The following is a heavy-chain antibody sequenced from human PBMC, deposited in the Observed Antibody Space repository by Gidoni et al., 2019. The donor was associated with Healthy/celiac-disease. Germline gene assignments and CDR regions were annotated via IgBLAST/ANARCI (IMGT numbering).Heavy chain of an antibody. V-gene: IGHV4-39*01. Sequence: QLQLQESGPGLVKPSETLSPTCTVSGCSISSSSYSWGWIRQPPGKGLEWIGSIYYSGSTYYNPSLKSRVTISVDTSKNQFSLKLSSVTAADTAVYYCARHIMDNWGSSPYFDYWGQGTLVTVSS. CDR3: ARHIMDNWGSSPYFDY. CDR2: IYYSGST. CDR1: GCSISSSSYS. D-gene: IGHD7-27*01. J-gene: IGHJ4*02.